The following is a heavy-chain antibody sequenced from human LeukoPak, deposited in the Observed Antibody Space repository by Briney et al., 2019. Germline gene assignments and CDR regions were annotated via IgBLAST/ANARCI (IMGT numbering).Heavy chain of an antibody. J-gene: IGHJ4*02. CDR2: IYYSGTT. D-gene: IGHD3-22*01. Sequence: SETLSLTCTVSGGSISSYYWSWIRQPPGKGLEWIGYIYYSGTTNYNPSLKSRVTISVDTSKNQFSLKLSSVTAADTAVYYCAIHLGTYYYDSSGYYDYWGQGTLVTVSS. CDR3: AIHLGTYYYDSSGYYDY. CDR1: GGSISSYY. V-gene: IGHV4-59*12.